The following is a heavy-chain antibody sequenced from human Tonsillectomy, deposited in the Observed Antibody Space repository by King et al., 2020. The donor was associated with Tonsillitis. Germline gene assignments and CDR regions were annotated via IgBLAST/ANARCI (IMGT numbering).Heavy chain of an antibody. J-gene: IGHJ6*02. D-gene: IGHD4-17*01. CDR1: GGTFSSYA. Sequence: HVQLVQSGAEVKKPGSSVKVSCKASGGTFSSYAISWVRQAPGQGLEWMGGIIPIFGTANYAQKFQGRVTITADESTSTAYMELSSLRSEDTAVYYCARDDVTTVPKYYYYGMDVWGQGTTVTVSS. CDR3: ARDDVTTVPKYYYYGMDV. V-gene: IGHV1-69*01. CDR2: IIPIFGTA.